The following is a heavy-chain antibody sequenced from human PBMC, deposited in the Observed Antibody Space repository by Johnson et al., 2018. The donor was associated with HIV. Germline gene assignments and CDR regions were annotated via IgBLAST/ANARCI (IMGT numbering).Heavy chain of an antibody. J-gene: IGHJ3*02. CDR3: TTRPGRNYYDSSGYSQAFDI. CDR1: GFTFRDYY. D-gene: IGHD3-22*01. Sequence: VQLVESGGGLVKPGGSLILSCAASGFTFRDYYMSWIRQAPGKGLEWVSVIYSGGSTYYADSVKGRFTISRDNSKNTLYLQMNSLRAEDTAVYYCTTRPGRNYYDSSGYSQAFDIWGQGTMVTVSS. CDR2: IYSGGST. V-gene: IGHV3-66*01.